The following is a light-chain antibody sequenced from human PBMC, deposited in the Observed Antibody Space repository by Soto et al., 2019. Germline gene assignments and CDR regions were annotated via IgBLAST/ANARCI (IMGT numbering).Light chain of an antibody. CDR2: GAS. J-gene: IGKJ2*01. CDR1: QSVNSN. CDR3: QQYNNWPPYT. V-gene: IGKV3-15*01. Sequence: EIVLTQSPATLSVSPGERATLSCRASQSVNSNLAWYQQKPDQAPRLLIYGASTRATGIPARFSGSGSGTEFTLTISSLQSEDFAVYYCQQYNNWPPYTFGQGTKLEIK.